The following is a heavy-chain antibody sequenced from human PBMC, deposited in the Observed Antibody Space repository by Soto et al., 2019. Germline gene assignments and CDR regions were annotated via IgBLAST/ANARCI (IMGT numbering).Heavy chain of an antibody. Sequence: QVQLQQWCAGLLKPSETLSLTCAVYGGSFSGYYWSWIRQPPGKGLEWIGEINHSGSTNYNPSLKRRVTISVDTSKNQFSLKLSSVTAADTAVYYCARVQAAAGTNWFDPWGQGTLVTVSS. CDR3: ARVQAAAGTNWFDP. CDR2: INHSGST. D-gene: IGHD6-13*01. CDR1: GGSFSGYY. J-gene: IGHJ5*02. V-gene: IGHV4-34*01.